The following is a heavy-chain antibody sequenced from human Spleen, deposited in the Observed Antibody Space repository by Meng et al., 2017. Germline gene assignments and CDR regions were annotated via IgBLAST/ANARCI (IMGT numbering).Heavy chain of an antibody. J-gene: IGHJ4*02. CDR2: INHSGST. CDR1: CGSFSDYS. Sequence: PLPQGGAGVLKPSEALSLARVVSCGSFSDYSWSWIRQPPGKGLEWIGEINHSGSTNYNPSLESRATISVDTSQNNLSLKLSSVPAADSAVYYCARGPNTMAHEFDYWGQGTLVTVSS. D-gene: IGHD5-24*01. CDR3: ARGPNTMAHEFDY. V-gene: IGHV4-34*01.